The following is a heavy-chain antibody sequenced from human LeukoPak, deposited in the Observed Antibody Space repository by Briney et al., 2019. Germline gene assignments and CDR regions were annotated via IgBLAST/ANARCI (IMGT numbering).Heavy chain of an antibody. Sequence: PGGSLRLSCAASGFTFSNYAMNWVRQAPGKGLEWVSSISSSSSYIYYADSVKGRFTISRDNAKNSLYLQMNSLRAEDTAVYYCARDGDSPTDFFDYWGQGTLVTVSS. J-gene: IGHJ4*02. D-gene: IGHD2/OR15-2a*01. CDR1: GFTFSNYA. V-gene: IGHV3-21*01. CDR2: ISSSSSYI. CDR3: ARDGDSPTDFFDY.